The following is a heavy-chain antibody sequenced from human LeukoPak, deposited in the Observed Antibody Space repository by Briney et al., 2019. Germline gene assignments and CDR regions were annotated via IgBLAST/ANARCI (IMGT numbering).Heavy chain of an antibody. J-gene: IGHJ5*02. D-gene: IGHD5-18*01. CDR3: ARGGFEGSYGYRWFDP. Sequence: SVKVSCKASGGTFSSYAISWVRQAPGQGLEWMGGIIPIFGTANYAHKSQGRVTITTDESTSTAYMELSSLRSEDTAVYYCARGGFEGSYGYRWFDPWGQGTLVTVSS. CDR2: IIPIFGTA. V-gene: IGHV1-69*05. CDR1: GGTFSSYA.